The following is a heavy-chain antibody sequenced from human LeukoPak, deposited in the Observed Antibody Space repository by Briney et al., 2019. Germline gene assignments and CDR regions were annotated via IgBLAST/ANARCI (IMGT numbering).Heavy chain of an antibody. CDR1: GFTFSDYY. D-gene: IGHD2-2*01. CDR2: ISSSGSTI. CDR3: ARDSGPAVSNWFDP. Sequence: PGGSLRLSCAASGFTFSDYYMSWIRQAPGKGLEGVSYISSSGSTIYYADSVKGRFTISRDNAKNSLYLQMNSLRAEDTAVYYCARDSGPAVSNWFDPWGQGTLVTVSS. V-gene: IGHV3-11*01. J-gene: IGHJ5*02.